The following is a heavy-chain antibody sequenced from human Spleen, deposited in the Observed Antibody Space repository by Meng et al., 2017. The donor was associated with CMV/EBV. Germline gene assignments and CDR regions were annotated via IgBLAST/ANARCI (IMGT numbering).Heavy chain of an antibody. CDR2: IYYSGNA. Sequence: SETLSLTCTVSGGSISNTAYYWGWIRQSPGKGLEWIGSIYYSGNAYYNPSLKSRVTISVDTSKNQFSLKLSSVTAADTAVYYCATSPGREPLDNWGQGTLVTVSS. D-gene: IGHD1-26*01. CDR3: ATSPGREPLDN. CDR1: GGSISNTAYY. V-gene: IGHV4-39*01. J-gene: IGHJ4*02.